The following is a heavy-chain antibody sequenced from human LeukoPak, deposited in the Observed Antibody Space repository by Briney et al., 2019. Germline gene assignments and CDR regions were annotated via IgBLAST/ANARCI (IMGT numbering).Heavy chain of an antibody. D-gene: IGHD6-6*01. J-gene: IGHJ4*02. Sequence: GGSVRLSCAASGFTFSRYSMNWVRQAPGKGLEWVSYISSSGSTIYYADSVKGRFTISRDNAKNSLFLQMNSLRAEDTAVYYCARVGPYSSSLDYWGQGTLVTGFS. V-gene: IGHV3-48*04. CDR2: ISSSGSTI. CDR3: ARVGPYSSSLDY. CDR1: GFTFSRYS.